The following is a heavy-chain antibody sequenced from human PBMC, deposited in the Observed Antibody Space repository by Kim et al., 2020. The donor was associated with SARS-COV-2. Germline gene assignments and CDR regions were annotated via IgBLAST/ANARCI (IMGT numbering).Heavy chain of an antibody. V-gene: IGHV4-39*07. D-gene: IGHD3-10*01. CDR2: IYYGGST. Sequence: SETLSLTCTVSGGSISSSSYYWGWIRQPPGKGLEWIGSIYYGGSTYYNPSLKSRVTISVDTSKNQFSLKLSSVTAADTAVYYCASLMVRGVLSVDYWGQGTLVTVSS. CDR1: GGSISSSSYY. CDR3: ASLMVRGVLSVDY. J-gene: IGHJ4*02.